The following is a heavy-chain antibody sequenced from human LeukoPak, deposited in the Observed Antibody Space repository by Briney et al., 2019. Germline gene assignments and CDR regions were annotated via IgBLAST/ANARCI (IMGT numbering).Heavy chain of an antibody. V-gene: IGHV3-23*01. CDR1: RFTFSSYA. Sequence: SGGSLRLSCAAPRFTFSSYAMSWVRQTPGEVLEWVSASSSSGGSTYYADSVRGRFTISRDNSKNTLYLQMNSLRAEDTAVYYCAKDRSAVSRVVVAAHFDYWGQGTLVTVSS. CDR3: AKDRSAVSRVVVAAHFDY. J-gene: IGHJ4*02. CDR2: SSSSGGST. D-gene: IGHD2-15*01.